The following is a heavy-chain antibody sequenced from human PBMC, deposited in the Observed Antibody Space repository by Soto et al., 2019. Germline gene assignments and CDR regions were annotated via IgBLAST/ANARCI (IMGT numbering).Heavy chain of an antibody. CDR3: AREKGGTNPSFDY. Sequence: ASVKVSCKASGYAFSIYYLHWVRQAPGQGLEWMGIINPSGKNTNYAQKLQGRVTMTSNTSTNTAYMELRSLRSDDTAVYYCAREKGGTNPSFDYWGQGTLVTVSS. J-gene: IGHJ4*02. V-gene: IGHV1-46*01. CDR1: GYAFSIYY. D-gene: IGHD1-1*01. CDR2: INPSGKNT.